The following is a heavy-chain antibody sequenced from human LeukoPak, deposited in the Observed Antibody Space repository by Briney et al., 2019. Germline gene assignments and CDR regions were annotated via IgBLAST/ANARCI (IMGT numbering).Heavy chain of an antibody. V-gene: IGHV4-30-2*01. D-gene: IGHD6-13*01. CDR3: ARGFGIAAAAAYNWFDP. Sequence: NPSETLSLTCAVSGGSISSGGYSWSWIRQPPGKGLEWIGYIYHSGSTYYNPSLKSRVTISVDRSKNQFSLKLSSVTAADTAVYYCARGFGIAAAAAYNWFDPWGQGTLVTVSP. J-gene: IGHJ5*02. CDR2: IYHSGST. CDR1: GGSISSGGYS.